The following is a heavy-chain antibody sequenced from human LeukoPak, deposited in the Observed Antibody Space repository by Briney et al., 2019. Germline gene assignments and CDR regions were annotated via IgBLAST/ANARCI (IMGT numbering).Heavy chain of an antibody. CDR3: ANHGGSMVRGVMAMAFDI. Sequence: ASVKVSCKASGGTFSSYAVSWVRQAPGQGLECMGGIIPIFGTANYAQKFQGRVTITADESTSTAYMELSSLRSEDTAVYYCANHGGSMVRGVMAMAFDIWGQGTMVTVSS. CDR1: GGTFSSYA. CDR2: IIPIFGTA. V-gene: IGHV1-69*13. J-gene: IGHJ3*02. D-gene: IGHD3-10*01.